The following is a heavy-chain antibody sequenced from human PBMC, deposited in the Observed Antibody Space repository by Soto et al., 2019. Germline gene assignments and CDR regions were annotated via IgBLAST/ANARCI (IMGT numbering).Heavy chain of an antibody. V-gene: IGHV3-15*05. D-gene: IGHD5-18*01. CDR3: TTDRQLWLRGNSGRYYYGMDV. Sequence: GGSLRLSCAASGFTFSNAWMSWVRQAPGKGLEWVGRIKSRTDGGTTDYAAPVKGRFTISRDDSKNTLYLQMNSLKTEDTAVYYCTTDRQLWLRGNSGRYYYGMDVWGQGTTVTVSS. CDR1: GFTFSNAW. CDR2: IKSRTDGGTT. J-gene: IGHJ6*02.